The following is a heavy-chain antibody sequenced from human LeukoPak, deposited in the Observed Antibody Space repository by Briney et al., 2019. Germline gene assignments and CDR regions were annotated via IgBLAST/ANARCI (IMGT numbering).Heavy chain of an antibody. Sequence: SETLSLTCTVSGGSVSTSDDYWGWIRQSPVKGLEWIGDAFYTGKTNYNPSLRGRATISIDTSKNQFSLKLTYVTAADSAVYYCARVFDSWGQGTLVTVSS. CDR2: AFYTGKT. CDR1: GGSVSTSDDY. J-gene: IGHJ4*02. V-gene: IGHV4-39*07. CDR3: ARVFDS.